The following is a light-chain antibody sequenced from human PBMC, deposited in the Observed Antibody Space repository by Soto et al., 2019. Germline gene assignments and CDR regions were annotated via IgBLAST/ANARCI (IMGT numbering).Light chain of an antibody. CDR3: QQYQSYFLT. J-gene: IGKJ3*01. CDR1: QSISRS. Sequence: DIQMTQSPSTLSASVGDRVTITCRASQSISRSLAWYQQKSGKAPKLLIYDASSLESGVPSRFSGSGFGTEFTLTISCLQPNDFATYYCQQYQSYFLTFGPGTTVD. CDR2: DAS. V-gene: IGKV1-5*01.